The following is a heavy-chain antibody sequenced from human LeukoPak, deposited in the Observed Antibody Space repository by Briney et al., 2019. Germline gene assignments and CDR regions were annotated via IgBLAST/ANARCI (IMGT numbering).Heavy chain of an antibody. J-gene: IGHJ4*02. Sequence: ASVKVSCKASGYTFTGYYMHWVRQAPGQGLEWMGWISAYNGNTNYAQKLQGRVTMTTDTSTSTAYMELRSLRSDDTAVYYCARRAYCSSTSCLSPFDYWGQGTLVTVSS. CDR3: ARRAYCSSTSCLSPFDY. CDR2: ISAYNGNT. D-gene: IGHD2-2*01. CDR1: GYTFTGYY. V-gene: IGHV1-18*04.